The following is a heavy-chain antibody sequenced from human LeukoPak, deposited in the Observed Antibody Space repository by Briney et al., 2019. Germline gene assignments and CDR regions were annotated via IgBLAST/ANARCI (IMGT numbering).Heavy chain of an antibody. CDR1: GGSISSYY. V-gene: IGHV4-59*01. CDR3: ARVRPNYYDSSGSYAFDI. D-gene: IGHD3-22*01. J-gene: IGHJ3*02. CDR2: IYYSGST. Sequence: SETLSLTCTVSGGSISSYYWSWIRQPPGKGLEWIGYIYYSGSTNYNPSLKSRVTISVDTSKNQFSLKLSSVTAADTAVYYCARVRPNYYDSSGSYAFDIWGQGTMVTVSS.